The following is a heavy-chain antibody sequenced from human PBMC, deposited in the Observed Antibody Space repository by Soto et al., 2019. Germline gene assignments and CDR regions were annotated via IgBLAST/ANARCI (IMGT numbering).Heavy chain of an antibody. V-gene: IGHV1-18*01. J-gene: IGHJ5*02. Sequence: VASVKVSCKASGYTFGIFGINWVRQAPGQGPEWMGWISAYNGDTNYTQKFQGRVTMATDTSTSTAYMELRNLRPDDTAVYYCARDPKEFCNPSFFYPLGWGTLALVSS. CDR1: GYTFGIFG. CDR2: ISAYNGDT. D-gene: IGHD2-15*01. CDR3: ARDPKEFCNPSFFYP.